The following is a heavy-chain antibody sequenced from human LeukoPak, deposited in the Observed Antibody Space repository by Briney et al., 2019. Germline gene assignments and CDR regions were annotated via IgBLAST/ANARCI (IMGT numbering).Heavy chain of an antibody. D-gene: IGHD4-17*01. V-gene: IGHV1-69*06. CDR2: IIPVFGTT. J-gene: IGHJ6*03. CDR1: GGTFSSYA. CDR3: ATSPRYGDLGYYYYYMDV. Sequence: GSSVKVSCKASGGTFSSYAVSWVRLTPGQGLEWLGGIIPVFGTTTYAQKFQARVTMTEDTSTDTAYMELSSLRSEDTAVYYCATSPRYGDLGYYYYYMDVWGKGTTVTVSS.